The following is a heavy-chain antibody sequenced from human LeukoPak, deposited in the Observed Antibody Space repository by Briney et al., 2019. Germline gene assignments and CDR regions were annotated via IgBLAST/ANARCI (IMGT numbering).Heavy chain of an antibody. CDR2: IYYSGST. J-gene: IGHJ3*02. CDR1: GGSISSYY. D-gene: IGHD2-2*01. V-gene: IGHV4-59*01. Sequence: SETLSLTCTVSGGSISSYYWSWIRQPPGKGLEWIGYIYYSGSTNYNPSLKGRVTISVDTSRNQFSLKLSSVTVADAAVYYCARDHCSSTSCYPVVDIWGQGTMVTVSS. CDR3: ARDHCSSTSCYPVVDI.